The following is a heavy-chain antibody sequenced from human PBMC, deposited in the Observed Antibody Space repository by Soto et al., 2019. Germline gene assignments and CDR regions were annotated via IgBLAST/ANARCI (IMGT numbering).Heavy chain of an antibody. D-gene: IGHD6-25*01. CDR2: IRSNGGST. V-gene: IGHV3-64*01. CDR1: GFTFSGYA. CDR3: ARDQRAYDI. J-gene: IGHJ3*02. Sequence: EVQLVESGGGLVQPGGSLRLSCAASGFTFSGYAMHWVRQAPGKGLEFVSVIRSNGGSTNYANSVRGRFTISRDNSKNTLYLQMGSLRPEDTAVYYCARDQRAYDIWGPGTMVTVS.